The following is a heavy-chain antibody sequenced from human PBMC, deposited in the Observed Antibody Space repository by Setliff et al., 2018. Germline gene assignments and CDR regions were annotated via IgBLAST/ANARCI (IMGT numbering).Heavy chain of an antibody. D-gene: IGHD1-7*01. CDR1: GFTFSSYA. Sequence: PGGSLRLSCAASGFTFSSYAMTWVRQAPGKGLEWVSGISGSGGATYYAASVKGRFSISRDNSKNTLSLQMNSLRAEDTAIYYCAKYPSNSVYNYFDPWGQGTLVTRLL. V-gene: IGHV3-23*01. CDR2: ISGSGGAT. J-gene: IGHJ5*02. CDR3: AKYPSNSVYNYFDP.